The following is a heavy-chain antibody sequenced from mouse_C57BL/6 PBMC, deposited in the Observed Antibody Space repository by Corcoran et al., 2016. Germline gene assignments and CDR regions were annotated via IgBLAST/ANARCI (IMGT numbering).Heavy chain of an antibody. Sequence: QVQLQQSGAELVKPGASVKISCKASGYAFSSYWMNWVKQRPGKGLEWIGQIYPGDGDTNYNGKFKGKATLTADKSSSTAYMQLSSLTSEDSAVYFCARSTTVVATEAMDYWGQGTSVTVSS. V-gene: IGHV1-80*01. CDR3: ARSTTVVATEAMDY. D-gene: IGHD1-1*01. CDR1: GYAFSSYW. J-gene: IGHJ4*01. CDR2: IYPGDGDT.